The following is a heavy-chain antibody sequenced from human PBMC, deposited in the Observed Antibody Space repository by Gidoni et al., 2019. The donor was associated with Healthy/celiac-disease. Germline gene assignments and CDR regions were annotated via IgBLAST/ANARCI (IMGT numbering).Heavy chain of an antibody. CDR1: GGSFSGYY. D-gene: IGHD3-16*01. Sequence: QVQLQQWGAGLLKPSETLSLTCAVYGGSFSGYYWSWIRQPPGKGLEWIGEINHSGSTNYNPSLKSRVTISVDTSKNQFSLKLSSVTAADTAVYYCARGVYGGRGYWGQGTLVTVSS. CDR2: INHSGST. V-gene: IGHV4-34*01. J-gene: IGHJ4*02. CDR3: ARGVYGGRGY.